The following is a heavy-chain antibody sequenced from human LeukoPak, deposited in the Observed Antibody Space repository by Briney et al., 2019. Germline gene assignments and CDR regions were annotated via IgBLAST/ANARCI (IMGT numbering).Heavy chain of an antibody. V-gene: IGHV3-23*01. CDR1: GFAFSSYA. Sequence: GGSLRLSCAASGFAFSSYAMRWVRQAPGKGLEWVSSISGSGNRRDSADSVKGRFTISRDNSKNTLYLEMCSLRAEDTAVYYCAKDRGHCTNGVCHNYYYMDVWGKGTTVTVSS. CDR3: AKDRGHCTNGVCHNYYYMDV. J-gene: IGHJ6*03. CDR2: ISGSGNRR. D-gene: IGHD2-8*01.